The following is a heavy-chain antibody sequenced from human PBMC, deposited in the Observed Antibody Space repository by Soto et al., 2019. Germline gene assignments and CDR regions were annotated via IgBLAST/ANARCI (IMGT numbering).Heavy chain of an antibody. CDR2: VSAYNGNT. D-gene: IGHD1-20*01. CDR1: GYTFSNDA. Sequence: QVQLVQSGAEVKKPGASVKVSCKASGYTFSNDAITWVRQAPGQGLEWMGWVSAYNGNTNYAQKFKGRVTMTTDTSTSTAYMEIRSLRYDDTAVYFCARASRYYWXXXMXWGQXTLVTV. V-gene: IGHV1-18*01. CDR3: ARASRYYWXXXMX. J-gene: IGHJ4*02.